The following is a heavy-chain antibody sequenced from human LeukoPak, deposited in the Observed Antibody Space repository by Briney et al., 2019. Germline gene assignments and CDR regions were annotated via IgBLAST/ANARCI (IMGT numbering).Heavy chain of an antibody. CDR3: ARNSSGRYWYFDY. Sequence: GGSLRLSCAASGFTFSSYGMHWVRQAPGKGLEWVAFIRYDGSNKYYADSVKGRFTISRDNSKNTLYLQMNSLRAEDTAVYYCARNSSGRYWYFDYWGQGTLVTVSS. J-gene: IGHJ4*02. V-gene: IGHV3-30*02. D-gene: IGHD6-19*01. CDR1: GFTFSSYG. CDR2: IRYDGSNK.